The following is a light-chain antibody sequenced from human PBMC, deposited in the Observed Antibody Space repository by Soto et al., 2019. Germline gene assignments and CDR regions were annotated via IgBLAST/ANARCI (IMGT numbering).Light chain of an antibody. V-gene: IGKV3-20*01. CDR1: QSVSSSY. J-gene: IGKJ3*01. CDR3: QQYGRSPFT. CDR2: GAS. Sequence: ESVLTQSPGTLSMSPGERATLSCRASQSVSSSYSAWYQQKPGQAPRLLIYGASSRATGIPDRFSGSGSGTDFTLTISRLEPEDCAVYYCQQYGRSPFTLGPGTKVDIK.